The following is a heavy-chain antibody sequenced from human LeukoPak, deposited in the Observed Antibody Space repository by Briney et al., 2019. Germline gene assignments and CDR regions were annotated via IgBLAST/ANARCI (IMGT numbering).Heavy chain of an antibody. J-gene: IGHJ4*02. CDR1: EFTFPMYW. V-gene: IGHV3-7*01. CDR3: ARDGDSDYAYFDY. CDR2: IKQDGSEK. Sequence: GGSLRLSCAASEFTFPMYWMSWVRQAPGKGLEWVADIKQDGSEKYYVDSVKGRFTISRDNAKNSLYLQMNSLRAEDTAVYYCARDGDSDYAYFDYWGQGTLVTVSS. D-gene: IGHD5-12*01.